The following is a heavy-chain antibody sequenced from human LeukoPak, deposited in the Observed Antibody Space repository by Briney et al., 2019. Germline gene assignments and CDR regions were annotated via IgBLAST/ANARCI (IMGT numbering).Heavy chain of an antibody. J-gene: IGHJ5*02. D-gene: IGHD4-17*01. CDR1: GGTFNNSA. V-gene: IGHV1-69*05. CDR2: IMPLFGTA. Sequence: SVKVSCKTSGGTFNNSAISWVRQAPGQGLEWLGGIMPLFGTAGYAQKFQGRVTITKDESTRTVYLELTSLTSDDTAVYYCARDVHGDYGSGWFDPWGQGTRVSVSS. CDR3: ARDVHGDYGSGWFDP.